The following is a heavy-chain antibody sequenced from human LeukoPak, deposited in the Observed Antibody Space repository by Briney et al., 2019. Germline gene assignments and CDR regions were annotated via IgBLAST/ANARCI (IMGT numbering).Heavy chain of an antibody. D-gene: IGHD1-7*01. CDR1: GFTFSSYS. J-gene: IGHJ4*02. Sequence: GGSLRLSCAASGFTFSSYSMNWVRQAPGKGLEWVSSISSSSSYIYYADSVKGRFTISRDNAKNSLYLQMNSLRAEDTAVYYCARDFSKLELDYFDYWGQGTLVTASS. V-gene: IGHV3-21*01. CDR3: ARDFSKLELDYFDY. CDR2: ISSSSSYI.